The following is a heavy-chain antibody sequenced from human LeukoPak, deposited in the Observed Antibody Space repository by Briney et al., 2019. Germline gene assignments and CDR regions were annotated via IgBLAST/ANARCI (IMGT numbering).Heavy chain of an antibody. D-gene: IGHD2-15*01. CDR1: GGSISSYY. V-gene: IGHV4-59*01. J-gene: IGHJ5*02. Sequence: SETLSLTCTVSGGSISSYYWSWIRQPPGKGLEWIGYIYYSGSTNYNPSLKSRVTISADTSKNQFSLKLSSVTAADTAVYYCARCSGGSCEQGWFDPWGQGTLVTVSS. CDR2: IYYSGST. CDR3: ARCSGGSCEQGWFDP.